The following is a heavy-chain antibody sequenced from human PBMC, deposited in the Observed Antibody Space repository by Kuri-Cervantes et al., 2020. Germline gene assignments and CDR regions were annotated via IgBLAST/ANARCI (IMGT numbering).Heavy chain of an antibody. J-gene: IGHJ4*02. D-gene: IGHD3-10*01. Sequence: GSLRLSCAASGFTFSSYAMHWVRQAPGKGLEWVSAISGSGGSTYYADSVKGRFTISRDNSKNTLYLQMNSLRAEDTAVYYCARVRFGDYANDYWGQGTLVTVSS. CDR2: ISGSGGST. CDR1: GFTFSSYA. V-gene: IGHV3-23*01. CDR3: ARVRFGDYANDY.